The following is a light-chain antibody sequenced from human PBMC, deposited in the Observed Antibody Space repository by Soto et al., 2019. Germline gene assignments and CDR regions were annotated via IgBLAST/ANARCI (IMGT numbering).Light chain of an antibody. CDR2: GVN. J-gene: IGLJ1*01. CDR3: CSYAGSNTVV. CDR1: SSDIGSYDL. V-gene: IGLV2-23*02. Sequence: QSALTQPASVSGSPGQSITISCTGTSSDIGSYDLVSWYQKRPGKAPKVLIYGVNKRPSGVSTRFSGSKSGNTASLTISNLQAEDEADFYCCSYAGSNTVVFGTGTKLTVL.